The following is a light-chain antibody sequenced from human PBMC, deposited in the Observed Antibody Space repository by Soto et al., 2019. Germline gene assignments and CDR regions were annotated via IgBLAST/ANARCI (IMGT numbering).Light chain of an antibody. J-gene: IGLJ2*01. Sequence: QSVLTQPASVSGSPGQSITISCTGTSSDVGGYNYVSWYQQHPGKAPKLMIYEVSKRPSGVSNRFSGSNSGNTASLTISGLQAEDEADYYCSPYTSGSTLLFGGGTKVTVL. CDR1: SSDVGGYNY. CDR2: EVS. V-gene: IGLV2-14*01. CDR3: SPYTSGSTLL.